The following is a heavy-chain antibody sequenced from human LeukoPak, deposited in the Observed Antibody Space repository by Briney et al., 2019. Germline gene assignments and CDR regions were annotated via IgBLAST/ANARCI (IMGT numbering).Heavy chain of an antibody. Sequence: GASVKVSCKASGGTFSSYAISWVRQAPGQGLEWMGGIIPIFGTANYAQKFQGRVSITTDESTSTAYMELSSLRSEDTAVYYCARAQGGYDENWFDPWGQGTLVTVSS. J-gene: IGHJ5*02. CDR3: ARAQGGYDENWFDP. D-gene: IGHD5-12*01. V-gene: IGHV1-69*05. CDR2: IIPIFGTA. CDR1: GGTFSSYA.